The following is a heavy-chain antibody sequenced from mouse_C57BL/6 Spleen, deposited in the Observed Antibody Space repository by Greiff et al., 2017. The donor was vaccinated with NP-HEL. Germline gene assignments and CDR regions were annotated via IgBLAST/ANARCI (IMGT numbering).Heavy chain of an antibody. CDR2: IDPSDSYT. D-gene: IGHD1-1*01. CDR3: ARWATVVATGGYYFDY. V-gene: IGHV1-69*01. J-gene: IGHJ2*01. CDR1: GYTFTSYW. Sequence: QVQLQQPGAELVMPGASVKLSCKASGYTFTSYWMHWVKQRPGQGLEWIGEIDPSDSYTNYNQKFKGKSTLTVDKSSSTAYTQLSSLTSEDSAVYYCARWATVVATGGYYFDYWGQGTTLTVSS.